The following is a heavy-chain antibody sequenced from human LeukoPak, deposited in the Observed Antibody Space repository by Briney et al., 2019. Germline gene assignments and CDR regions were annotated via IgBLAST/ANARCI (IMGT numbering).Heavy chain of an antibody. D-gene: IGHD6-19*01. V-gene: IGHV3-23*01. CDR3: AKELVAVAGDRGVDY. CDR2: VSRSGGST. J-gene: IGHJ4*02. Sequence: GGSLRLSCAASGFTFGNYAMSWVRQAPGKGLEWVSGVSRSGGSTYYADSVKGRFTISRDNSKNTLYLQMNSLRAEDTAVYYCAKELVAVAGDRGVDYWGQGTLVTVSS. CDR1: GFTFGNYA.